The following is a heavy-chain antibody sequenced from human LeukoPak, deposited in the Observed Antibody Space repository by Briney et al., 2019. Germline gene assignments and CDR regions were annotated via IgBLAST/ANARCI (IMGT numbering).Heavy chain of an antibody. CDR3: VKDSCSGGSCYWGIFDY. J-gene: IGHJ4*02. Sequence: GRSLRLSCAASGFTFSSYAMHWVRQAPGKGLEWVAVISYDGSNKYYADSVKGRFTISRDNSKNTLYLQMNSLRAEDTAVYFCVKDSCSGGSCYWGIFDYWGQGTLVTVSS. D-gene: IGHD2-15*01. CDR2: ISYDGSNK. V-gene: IGHV3-30*18. CDR1: GFTFSSYA.